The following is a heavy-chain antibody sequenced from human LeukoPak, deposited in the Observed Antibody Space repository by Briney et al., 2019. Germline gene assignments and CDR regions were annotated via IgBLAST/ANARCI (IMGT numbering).Heavy chain of an antibody. CDR2: IYHSGST. CDR1: GGSISSTNW. J-gene: IGHJ5*02. V-gene: IGHV4-4*02. CDR3: ARGGQDSYGYSSWFDP. Sequence: SGTLSLTCAVSGGSISSTNWWSWVRPPPGKGLEWIGEIYHSGSTNYNPSLKSRVTISVDESKNQFSLKLSSVTAADTAVYYCARGGQDSYGYSSWFDPWGQGTLVTVSS. D-gene: IGHD5-18*01.